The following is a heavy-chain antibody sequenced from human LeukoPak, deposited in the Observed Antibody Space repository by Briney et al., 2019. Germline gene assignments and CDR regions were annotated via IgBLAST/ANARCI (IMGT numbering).Heavy chain of an antibody. J-gene: IGHJ4*02. CDR1: GFTFSNAW. Sequence: GGSLRLSCAASGFTFSNAWMSWLRQAPGKGLEWVGRIKSKTDGGTTDYAAPVKGRFTISRDDSKNTLYLQMNSLKTEDTAVYYCTTGLTYYYDSSGFDYWGQGTLVTVSS. V-gene: IGHV3-15*01. D-gene: IGHD3-22*01. CDR2: IKSKTDGGTT. CDR3: TTGLTYYYDSSGFDY.